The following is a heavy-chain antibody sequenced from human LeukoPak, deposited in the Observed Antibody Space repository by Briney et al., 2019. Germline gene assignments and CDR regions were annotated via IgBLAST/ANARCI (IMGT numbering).Heavy chain of an antibody. J-gene: IGHJ1*01. CDR2: IYYSGST. D-gene: IGHD2-15*01. CDR1: GGSISSYY. Sequence: SETLSLTCTVPGGSISSYYWSWIRQPPGKGLEFIGYIYYSGSTNYNPSLKSRVTISVDTSKNQFSLKLSSVTAADRAVYYCARDLGYCSGGSCYSGYFQHWGQGTLVTVSS. V-gene: IGHV4-59*01. CDR3: ARDLGYCSGGSCYSGYFQH.